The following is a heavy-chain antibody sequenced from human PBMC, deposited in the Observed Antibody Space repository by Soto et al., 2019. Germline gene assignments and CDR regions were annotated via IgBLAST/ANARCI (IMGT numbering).Heavy chain of an antibody. D-gene: IGHD3-10*01. CDR3: ARGLLWFGELDAFDI. CDR1: GYSFTSYW. Sequence: GESLKISCKGSGYSFTSYWIGWVRQMPGKGLEWMGIIYPGDSDTRYSPSFQGQVTISADKSISTAYLQWSSLKASDTAMYYCARGLLWFGELDAFDIWGQGTMVTVSS. CDR2: IYPGDSDT. J-gene: IGHJ3*02. V-gene: IGHV5-51*01.